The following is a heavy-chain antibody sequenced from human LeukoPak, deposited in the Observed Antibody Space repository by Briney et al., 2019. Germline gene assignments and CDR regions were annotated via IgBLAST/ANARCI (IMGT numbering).Heavy chain of an antibody. CDR3: ASSTVVTSYFFYGLDV. J-gene: IGHJ6*02. CDR2: IYYDGST. D-gene: IGHD4-23*01. V-gene: IGHV4-59*08. Sequence: SETLSLTCTVFGGSISHYYWSWIRQPPGKGLEWIGYIYYDGSTNYNPSLESRVTISVDTSKNQFSLKLNSVTAADTAVYYCASSTVVTSYFFYGLDVWGQGTTVTVSS. CDR1: GGSISHYY.